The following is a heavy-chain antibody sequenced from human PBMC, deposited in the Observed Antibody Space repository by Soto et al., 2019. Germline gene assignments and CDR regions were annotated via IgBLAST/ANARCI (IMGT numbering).Heavy chain of an antibody. J-gene: IGHJ6*02. Sequence: GEALKISGKGSGYSVTSYWIGWVRQMPGKGLEWMGRIDPSDSYPNYSPSFQGHVTISADKSISTAYLQWSSLKASDTAMYYCASPSIAAHYYYGMDFWAQRTKVTVSS. CDR1: GYSVTSYW. V-gene: IGHV5-10-1*01. D-gene: IGHD6-25*01. CDR3: ASPSIAAHYYYGMDF. CDR2: IDPSDSYP.